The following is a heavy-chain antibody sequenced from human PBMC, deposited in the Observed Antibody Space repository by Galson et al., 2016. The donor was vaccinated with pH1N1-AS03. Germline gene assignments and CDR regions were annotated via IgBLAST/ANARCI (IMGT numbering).Heavy chain of an antibody. V-gene: IGHV3-13*01. CDR3: ARESSANSVAAFDI. D-gene: IGHD1-1*01. CDR1: GFTFSSYE. CDR2: IGVAGDT. Sequence: SLRLSCAASGFTFSSYEMHWVRQSTGKGLEWVSAIGVAGDTFYTDSVKGRFTISRENAKNSFCLQMNTLRAGDTAVYFCARESSANSVAAFDIWGQGTMVTVSS. J-gene: IGHJ3*02.